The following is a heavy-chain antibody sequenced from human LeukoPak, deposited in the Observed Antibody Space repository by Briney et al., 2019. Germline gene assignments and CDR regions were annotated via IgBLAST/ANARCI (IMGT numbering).Heavy chain of an antibody. CDR2: INPNSGGT. CDR1: GYTFTGYY. J-gene: IGHJ6*02. V-gene: IGHV1-2*06. CDR3: ARGSVLAMIVVVITKRFDYGMDV. D-gene: IGHD3-22*01. Sequence: ASVTVSCKASGYTFTGYYMHWVRQAPGQELEWMGRINPNSGGTNYAQKFQGRVTMTRDTSISTAYMELSRLRSDDTAVYYCARGSVLAMIVVVITKRFDYGMDVWGQGTTVTVSS.